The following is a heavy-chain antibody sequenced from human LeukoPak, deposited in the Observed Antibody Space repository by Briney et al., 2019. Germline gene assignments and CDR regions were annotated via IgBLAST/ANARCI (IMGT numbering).Heavy chain of an antibody. CDR3: ARESCGSYSCYFDY. J-gene: IGHJ4*02. CDR1: GSSISSYY. D-gene: IGHD1-26*01. V-gene: IGHV4-59*01. Sequence: SETLSLTCTVSGSSISSYYWSWIRQPPGKGLEWIGYIHYSGSTNYNPSLKSRVTISVDTSKNQFSLKLSSVTAADTAVYYCARESCGSYSCYFDYWGQGTLVTVSS. CDR2: IHYSGST.